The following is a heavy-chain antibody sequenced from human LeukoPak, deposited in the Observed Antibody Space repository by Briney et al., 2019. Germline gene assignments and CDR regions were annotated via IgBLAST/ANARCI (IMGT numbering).Heavy chain of an antibody. V-gene: IGHV4-4*07. J-gene: IGHJ4*02. CDR2: INTSGST. Sequence: SETLSLTCTVSGGSISSYYWSWLRQPAGKGLEWIGRINTSGSTNCSSSLKSRVTMSVDTSKNQFSLKLSSVTAADTAVYYCASTSSGYFDYWGQGTLVTVSS. D-gene: IGHD3-22*01. CDR3: ASTSSGYFDY. CDR1: GGSISSYY.